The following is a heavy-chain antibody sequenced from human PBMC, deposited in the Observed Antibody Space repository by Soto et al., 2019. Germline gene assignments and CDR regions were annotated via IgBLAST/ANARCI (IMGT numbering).Heavy chain of an antibody. Sequence: PGGSLRLSSADSGFSFSTYSMSWVRQTPGKGLEWVSAITATGDRTYYADSVTGRFTISRDNSKKTHYLQMTSLRAEDTAIYYCATMNGYFEYWGHVTQVTVS. D-gene: IGHD3-22*01. J-gene: IGHJ4*01. V-gene: IGHV3-23*01. CDR3: ATMNGYFEY. CDR1: GFSFSTYS. CDR2: ITATGDRT.